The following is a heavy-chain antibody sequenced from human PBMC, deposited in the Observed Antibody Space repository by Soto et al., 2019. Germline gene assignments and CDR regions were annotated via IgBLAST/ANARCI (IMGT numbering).Heavy chain of an antibody. CDR1: GFTFSNYW. CDR3: ARDTQLLLGRSGDYMDV. Sequence: GGSLRLSCTASGFTFSNYWMNWVRHATGKGLEWVANINQDGSEDYYVDSVKGRFTISRDNAKSSLYLQMNGLRAEDTVVYYCARDTQLLLGRSGDYMDVWGKGSTVTVSS. J-gene: IGHJ6*03. D-gene: IGHD2-2*01. CDR2: INQDGSED. V-gene: IGHV3-7*01.